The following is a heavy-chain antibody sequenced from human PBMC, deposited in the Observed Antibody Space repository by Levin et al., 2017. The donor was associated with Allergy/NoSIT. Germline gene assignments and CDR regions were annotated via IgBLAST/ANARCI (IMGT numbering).Heavy chain of an antibody. V-gene: IGHV3-30*18. CDR3: AKGDFWTTMNWFDP. Sequence: LPGGSLRLSCAASGFTFSSYGMHWVRQAPGKGLEWVAVISYDGSNKYYADSVKGRFTISRDNSKNTLYLQMNSLRAEDTAVYYCAKGDFWTTMNWFDPWGQGTLVTVSS. J-gene: IGHJ5*02. CDR1: GFTFSSYG. CDR2: ISYDGSNK. D-gene: IGHD3/OR15-3a*01.